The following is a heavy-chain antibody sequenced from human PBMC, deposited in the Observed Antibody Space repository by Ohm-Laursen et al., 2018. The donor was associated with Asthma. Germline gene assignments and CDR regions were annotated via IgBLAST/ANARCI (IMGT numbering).Heavy chain of an antibody. V-gene: IGHV3-74*01. D-gene: IGHD2-2*01. CDR2: IKGDGSSI. CDR3: AKSPRMAAAINYYYYYGMDV. Sequence: SLRLSCAASGFTFSSYWMHWLRQDPGKGLVWVSRIKGDGSSISYADSVKGRFTISRDNAKSTLYLQMNSLRAEDTAVYYCAKSPRMAAAINYYYYYGMDVWGQGTTVTVSS. CDR1: GFTFSSYW. J-gene: IGHJ6*02.